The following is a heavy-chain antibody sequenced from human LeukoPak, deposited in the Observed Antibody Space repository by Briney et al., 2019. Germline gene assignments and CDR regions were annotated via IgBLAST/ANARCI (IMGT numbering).Heavy chain of an antibody. CDR3: ARSRYGSTTCPYYFDY. V-gene: IGHV4-59*01. Sequence: SETLSLTCTVSGGSITSSYWSWIRQPPGKGLELIGFFYYSGSTNYNPSLKSRVTISLDTSKNQFSLKMTSVTAADTAVYYCARSRYGSTTCPYYFDYWGPGTLVTVSS. J-gene: IGHJ4*02. CDR1: GGSITSSY. D-gene: IGHD2-2*01. CDR2: FYYSGST.